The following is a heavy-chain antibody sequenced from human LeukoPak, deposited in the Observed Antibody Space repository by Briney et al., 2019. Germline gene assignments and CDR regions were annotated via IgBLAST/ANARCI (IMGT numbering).Heavy chain of an antibody. J-gene: IGHJ4*02. Sequence: SQTLSLTSAISGDSVSSNSAAWNWIRQSPWRGLEWLGRTYYRSKWYNDYAESVKSRIIIKPEASKNQFSLQLNSVTPEGTAVYYCARSGDCSGGTCFTGDWGQGTLVTVAS. CDR1: GDSVSSNSAA. V-gene: IGHV6-1*01. CDR2: TYYRSKWYN. CDR3: ARSGDCSGGTCFTGD. D-gene: IGHD2-15*01.